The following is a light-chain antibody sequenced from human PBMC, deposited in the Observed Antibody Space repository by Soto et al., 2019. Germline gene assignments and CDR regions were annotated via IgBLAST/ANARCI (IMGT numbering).Light chain of an antibody. Sequence: EIVLTPSPATPSLSPGERATLSCRASQSVSSYLAWYQQKPGQAPRLLIYDASNRATGIPARFSGSGSGTDFTLTISSLEPEDFAVYYCQQRSNWVTFGGGTKVDIK. CDR3: QQRSNWVT. CDR2: DAS. CDR1: QSVSSY. J-gene: IGKJ4*01. V-gene: IGKV3-11*01.